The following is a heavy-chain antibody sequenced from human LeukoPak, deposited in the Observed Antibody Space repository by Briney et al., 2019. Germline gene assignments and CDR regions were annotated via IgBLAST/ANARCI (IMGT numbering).Heavy chain of an antibody. Sequence: KAGESLKISCTGSGYRFTSYWIGWVRQMPGKGLEWMGIFYPGDSDSRYSPSFQGQVTISADKSLSTAYLQWSSLKASDTAIYYCARQPYGSWSYGMDVWGKGTTVTVSS. D-gene: IGHD3-10*01. V-gene: IGHV5-51*01. CDR2: FYPGDSDS. J-gene: IGHJ6*04. CDR3: ARQPYGSWSYGMDV. CDR1: GYRFTSYW.